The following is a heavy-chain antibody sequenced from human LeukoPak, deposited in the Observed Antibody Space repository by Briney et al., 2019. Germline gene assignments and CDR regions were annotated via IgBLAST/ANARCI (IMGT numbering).Heavy chain of an antibody. CDR2: ISRSGGST. D-gene: IGHD2-21*02. CDR3: AREGSCGGDCYSVDY. V-gene: IGHV3-23*01. J-gene: IGHJ4*02. Sequence: GGSLRLSCAASGFTFSNYAMTWVRQAPERGLEWVSTISRSGGSTYYADSVKGWFTISRDTSSDTLYLQMNSLRAEDTAVYYCAREGSCGGDCYSVDYWGQGTLVTVSS. CDR1: GFTFSNYA.